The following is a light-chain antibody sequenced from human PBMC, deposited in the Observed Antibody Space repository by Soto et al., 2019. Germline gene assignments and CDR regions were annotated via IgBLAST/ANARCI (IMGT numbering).Light chain of an antibody. CDR3: SSYTSRSTLYV. Sequence: QSALTQPASVSGSPRQSITVSCTGTSSDIGGYNYVSWYQQHPGKAPKLMVYEVTNRPSGVSDRFSGSKSGNTASLTISGLQADDEGYYYCSSYTSRSTLYVFGTGTKLTVL. V-gene: IGLV2-14*01. J-gene: IGLJ1*01. CDR2: EVT. CDR1: SSDIGGYNY.